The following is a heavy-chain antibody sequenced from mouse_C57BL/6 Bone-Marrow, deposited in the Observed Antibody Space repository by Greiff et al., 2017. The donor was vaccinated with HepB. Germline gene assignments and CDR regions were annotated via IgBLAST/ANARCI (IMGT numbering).Heavy chain of an antibody. CDR3: ARERVYYSNQYAMDY. D-gene: IGHD2-5*01. J-gene: IGHJ4*01. V-gene: IGHV1-81*01. Sequence: VQRVESGAELARPGASVKLSCKASGYTFTSYGISWVKQRTGQGLEWIGEIYPRSGNTYYNEKFKGKATLTADKSSSTAYMELRSLTSEDSAVYFCARERVYYSNQYAMDYWGQGTSVTVSS. CDR2: IYPRSGNT. CDR1: GYTFTSYG.